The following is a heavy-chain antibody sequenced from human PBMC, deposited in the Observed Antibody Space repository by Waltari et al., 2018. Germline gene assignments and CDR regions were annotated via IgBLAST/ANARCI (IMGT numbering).Heavy chain of an antibody. J-gene: IGHJ4*02. CDR1: GYSFTSYW. Sequence: EVQLVQSGAEVKKPGESLKISCKGSGYSFTSYWIGLVRQLPGKGLEWMGTIYPGGSDTGYSPPFQGQVTISADKAISTAYLQWSSLKASDTAMYYCARHGLYYDSSGSLQDYWGQGTLVTVSS. CDR3: ARHGLYYDSSGSLQDY. CDR2: IYPGGSDT. V-gene: IGHV5-51*01. D-gene: IGHD3-22*01.